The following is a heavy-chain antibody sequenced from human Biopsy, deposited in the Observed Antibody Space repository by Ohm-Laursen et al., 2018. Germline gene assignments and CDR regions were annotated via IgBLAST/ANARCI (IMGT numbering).Heavy chain of an antibody. D-gene: IGHD3-22*01. Sequence: VKISCKASGGTFTNHAVGWVRQAPGQGLEWVGSSIPLFNTANYADKFQGRVTLTADKSTTTTYMELSSLRSEDTAIYYCARFPLGAYDDSGSYRAVEHWYFDLWGRGTLVTVSS. CDR1: GGTFTNHA. J-gene: IGHJ2*01. CDR2: SIPLFNTA. V-gene: IGHV1-69*13. CDR3: ARFPLGAYDDSGSYRAVEHWYFDL.